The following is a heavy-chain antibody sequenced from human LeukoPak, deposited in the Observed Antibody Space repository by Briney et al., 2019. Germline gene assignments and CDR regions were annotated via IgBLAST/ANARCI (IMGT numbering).Heavy chain of an antibody. Sequence: GGSLRLSCAASGFTISSYGMHWVRQAPGKGLEWVAVISYDGSNKYYADSVKGRFTISRDNSKNTLYLQMNSLRAEDTAVYYCASEWGPYNWFDPWGQGTLVTVSS. CDR1: GFTISSYG. CDR2: ISYDGSNK. CDR3: ASEWGPYNWFDP. V-gene: IGHV3-30*03. J-gene: IGHJ5*02. D-gene: IGHD1-26*01.